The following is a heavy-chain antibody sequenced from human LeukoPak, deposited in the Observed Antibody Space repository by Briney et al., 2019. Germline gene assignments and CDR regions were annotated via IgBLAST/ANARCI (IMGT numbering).Heavy chain of an antibody. Sequence: SETLSLTCTVSGGSTSSSSYYWGWIRQPPGKGLEWIGSIYYSGSTYYNPSLKSRVTISVDTSKNQFSLKLSSVTAADTAVYYCASQRITMVRGAAVDYWGQGTLVTVSS. CDR3: ASQRITMVRGAAVDY. D-gene: IGHD3-10*01. CDR1: GGSTSSSSYY. CDR2: IYYSGST. J-gene: IGHJ4*02. V-gene: IGHV4-39*01.